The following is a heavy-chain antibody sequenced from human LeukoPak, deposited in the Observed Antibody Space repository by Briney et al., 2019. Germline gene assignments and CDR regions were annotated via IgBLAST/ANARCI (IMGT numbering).Heavy chain of an antibody. CDR1: GGSISSYY. V-gene: IGHV4-59*08. D-gene: IGHD3-22*01. Sequence: SETLSLTCTVSGGSISSYYWSWIRQPPGKGLEWIGYIYYSGSTNYNPSLKSRVTISVDTSKNQFSLKLSSVTAADTAVYYCARHGPTYYYDSSGYYPDYWGQGTLVTVSS. CDR3: ARHGPTYYYDSSGYYPDY. CDR2: IYYSGST. J-gene: IGHJ4*02.